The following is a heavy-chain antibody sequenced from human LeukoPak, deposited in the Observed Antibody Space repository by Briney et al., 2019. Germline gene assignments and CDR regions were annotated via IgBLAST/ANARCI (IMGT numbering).Heavy chain of an antibody. CDR1: GGSISSYY. CDR3: ARGRPMFDY. D-gene: IGHD1-1*01. V-gene: IGHV4-59*01. Sequence: SETLSLTCTVSGGSISSYYWSWIRQPPGKGLEWIGYIYYSGSTNYNPSLKSRVTISVDTSKNQFSLKLSSVTAADTAVYYCARGRPMFDYWGQGTLVTVSS. CDR2: IYYSGST. J-gene: IGHJ4*02.